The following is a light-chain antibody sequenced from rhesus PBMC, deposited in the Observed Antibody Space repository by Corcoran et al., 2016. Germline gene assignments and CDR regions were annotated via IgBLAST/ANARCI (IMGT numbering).Light chain of an antibody. CDR3: QHSYGTPLT. Sequence: DIQMTQSPSSLSASVGDRVTITCRASENVNNYLHWYQQTPGKAPKSLIYKASTLQSGVPSRFSGRGAGTDFTLTISSLQPEDFATYYCQHSYGTPLTFGGGTKVEL. CDR2: KAS. V-gene: IGKV1-74*01. CDR1: ENVNNY. J-gene: IGKJ4*01.